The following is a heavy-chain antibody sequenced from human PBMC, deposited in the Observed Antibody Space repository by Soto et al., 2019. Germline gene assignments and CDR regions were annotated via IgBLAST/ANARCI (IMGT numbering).Heavy chain of an antibody. CDR2: IYNSGST. D-gene: IGHD2-15*01. J-gene: IGHJ6*03. V-gene: IGHV4-59*01. Sequence: SETLSLTCTVSGGSINSYFWSWIRQSPGKGLEWIGHIYNSGSTNYNPSLKSRVTISLDTSKKQFSLNLSSVTAADSAVYYCAGVFGYCSGVSCSTGPLPGWYHSYRGRDVWGKGPTVTAS. CDR1: GGSINSYF. CDR3: AGVFGYCSGVSCSTGPLPGWYHSYRGRDV.